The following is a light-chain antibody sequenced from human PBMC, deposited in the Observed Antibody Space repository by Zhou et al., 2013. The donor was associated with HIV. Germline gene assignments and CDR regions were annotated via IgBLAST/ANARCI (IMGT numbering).Light chain of an antibody. CDR1: QSVSNNY. Sequence: VLTQSPGTLSLSPGERATLSCRASQSVSNNYLAWHQQKPGQAPRLLIYGASSRATGIPDKFTGSGSGTDFTFTIARLEPEDFAVYYCQQYGGSPWTFGQGTKVDIK. V-gene: IGKV3-20*01. CDR3: QQYGGSPWT. J-gene: IGKJ1*01. CDR2: GAS.